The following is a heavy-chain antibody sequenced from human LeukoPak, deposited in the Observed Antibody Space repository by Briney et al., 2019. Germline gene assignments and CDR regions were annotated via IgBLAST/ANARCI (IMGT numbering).Heavy chain of an antibody. CDR1: GGSISSYY. CDR2: IHYSGST. Sequence: SSETLSLTCNVSGGSISSYYWSWIRQPPGKGLEWIGYIHYSGSTNYNPSLKSRVTISIDTSKNQFSLKLSSVTAADTAVYYCATYSSGWYPFDYGGQGTLVTVSS. D-gene: IGHD6-19*01. CDR3: ATYSSGWYPFDY. V-gene: IGHV4-59*12. J-gene: IGHJ4*02.